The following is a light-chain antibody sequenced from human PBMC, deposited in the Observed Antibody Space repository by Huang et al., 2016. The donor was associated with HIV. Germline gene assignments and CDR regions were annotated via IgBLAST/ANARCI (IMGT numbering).Light chain of an antibody. J-gene: IGKJ2*01. CDR1: QSLVHSDGNTY. CDR3: MQGTHWPL. V-gene: IGKV2-30*02. CDR2: KVY. Sequence: DVVMTQSPLSLPVTLGQPDSISCRSSQSLVHSDGNTYLNWFQQRPGQSPRRLIYKVYSRDCGVPDRFSGSGSVTDFTLKISRVEAEDVGVYYCMQGTHWPLFGQGTKLEIK.